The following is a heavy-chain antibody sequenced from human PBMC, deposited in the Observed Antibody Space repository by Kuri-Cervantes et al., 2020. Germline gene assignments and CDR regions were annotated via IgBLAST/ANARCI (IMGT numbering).Heavy chain of an antibody. V-gene: IGHV4-38-2*01. D-gene: IGHD2-2*01. J-gene: IGHJ5*02. Sequence: SETLSLTCAVSGYSISSGYYWGWIRQPPGKGLEWIGYVYYSGSTNYNPSLKSRVTISVDSSKNQFSLKLSSVTAADTAVYYCARAEGLCSSTSCYVNWFDPWGQGTLVTVSS. CDR3: ARAEGLCSSTSCYVNWFDP. CDR1: GYSISSGYY. CDR2: VYYSGST.